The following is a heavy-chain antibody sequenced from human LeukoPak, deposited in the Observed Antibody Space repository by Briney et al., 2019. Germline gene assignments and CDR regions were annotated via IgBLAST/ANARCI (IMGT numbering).Heavy chain of an antibody. CDR1: GGSLSSYY. D-gene: IGHD4-17*01. V-gene: IGHV4-59*01. J-gene: IGHJ6*04. CDR3: ARGYGTLDV. CDR2: IYYRGST. Sequence: SETLSLTCTVSGGSLSSYYWSWVRQPPGKGLEWIGYIYYRGSTNYNPSLTSRVTISVDTSKNQFSLKLNSVTAADTAVYYCARGYGTLDVWGKGTTVTVSS.